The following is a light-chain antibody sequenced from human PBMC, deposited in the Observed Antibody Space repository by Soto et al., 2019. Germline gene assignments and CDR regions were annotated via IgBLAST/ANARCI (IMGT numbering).Light chain of an antibody. V-gene: IGKV2-28*01. CDR2: LGS. CDR3: MQALQTPYT. J-gene: IGKJ2*01. Sequence: DSVMTQSPLSLPVTPGESASISCRSSQNLLNSNGYNYLDWYLQKPGQSPQLLIYLGSNRASGGPDRFSGSGSGTDFTLKISRVEAEDVGVYYCMQALQTPYTFGQGTKLEIK. CDR1: QNLLNSNGYNY.